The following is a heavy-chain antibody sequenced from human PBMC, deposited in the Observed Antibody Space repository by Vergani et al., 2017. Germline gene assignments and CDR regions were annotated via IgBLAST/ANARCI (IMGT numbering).Heavy chain of an antibody. CDR2: INHSGST. J-gene: IGHJ4*02. D-gene: IGHD3-16*01. CDR1: GGSFSGYY. CDR3: ARALYGRRGTYDY. V-gene: IGHV4-34*01. Sequence: QVQLQQWGAGLLKPSETLSLTCAVYGGSFSGYYWSWIRQPPGKGLECIGEINHSGSTNYNPSLKSRVTISVDTSKNQFSLKLSSVTAADTAVYYCARALYGRRGTYDYWGQGTLVTVSS.